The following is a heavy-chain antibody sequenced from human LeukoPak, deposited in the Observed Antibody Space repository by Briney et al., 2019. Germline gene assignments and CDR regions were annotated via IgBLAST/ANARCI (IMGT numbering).Heavy chain of an antibody. CDR1: GGSVNSSY. CDR3: ARHARGYSFGAWFDP. V-gene: IGHV4-59*02. CDR2: ISNSGST. J-gene: IGHJ5*02. D-gene: IGHD5-12*01. Sequence: PSETLSLTCTVSGGSVNSSYWSWVRQPPAKGLEWIGFISNSGSTNYSPSFTRRLTISVDTSKNQVSLRLTSVTAAGTAVYYCARHARGYSFGAWFDPWGQGVLVTVSS.